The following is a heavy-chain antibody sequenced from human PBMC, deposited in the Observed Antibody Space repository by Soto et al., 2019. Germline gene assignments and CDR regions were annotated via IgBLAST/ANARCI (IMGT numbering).Heavy chain of an antibody. D-gene: IGHD1-1*01. J-gene: IGHJ5*02. Sequence: XXTLTLTCTVSGGSISSYYWSWIRQPPGXXXXXXGXIXXXRSXXYEXXXXXXVNXXXXXXXNQFSIKLSSVTAADTAVYYCASGTTPFDPWGQGTLVTVYS. CDR3: ASGTTPFDP. V-gene: IGHV4-4*09. CDR1: GGSISSYY. CDR2: IXXXRSX.